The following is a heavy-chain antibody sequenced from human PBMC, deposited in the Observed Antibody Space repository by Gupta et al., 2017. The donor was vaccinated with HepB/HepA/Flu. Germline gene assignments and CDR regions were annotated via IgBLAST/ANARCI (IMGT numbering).Heavy chain of an antibody. CDR1: GWSFSGYY. CDR2: INHSGST. J-gene: IGHJ4*02. D-gene: IGHD3-3*01. V-gene: IGHV4-34*01. Sequence: QVQLQQWGAGLLKPSDTLSLTCAVYGWSFSGYYWRWIRQPPGKGLDWIGEINHSGSTNYNPSLKSRVTISVDTSKNQFSLKLSSVTAADTAVYYCARGEGDRYYDFWSGHFVLKRWGQGTLVTVSS. CDR3: ARGEGDRYYDFWSGHFVLKR.